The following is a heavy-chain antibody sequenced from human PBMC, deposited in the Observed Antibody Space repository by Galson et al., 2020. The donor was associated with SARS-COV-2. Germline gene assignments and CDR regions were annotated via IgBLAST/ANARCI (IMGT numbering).Heavy chain of an antibody. V-gene: IGHV3-48*02. CDR3: ARDLSSITILGVGRYGMDV. CDR2: ISSSSSTI. Sequence: GESLKISCAASGFTFSSYSMNWVRQAPGKGLEWVSYISSSSSTIYYADSVKGRFTISRDNAKNSLYLQMNSLRDEDTAVYYCARDLSSITILGVGRYGMDVWGQGTTVTVSS. CDR1: GFTFSSYS. D-gene: IGHD3-3*01. J-gene: IGHJ6*02.